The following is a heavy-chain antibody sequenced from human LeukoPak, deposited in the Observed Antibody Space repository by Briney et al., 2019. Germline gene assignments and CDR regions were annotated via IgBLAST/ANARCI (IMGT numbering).Heavy chain of an antibody. V-gene: IGHV4-59*01. D-gene: IGHD2-15*01. CDR1: GGSISSNY. CDR3: ARDAGCSGGSCYSALDY. CDR2: IYYSGST. J-gene: IGHJ4*02. Sequence: PSETLSLTCTVSGGSISSNYWSWIRQPPGKGLEWIGYIYYSGSTNYNPSLKSRVTISVDTSKNQFSLKLSSVTAADTAVYYCARDAGCSGGSCYSALDYWGQGTLVTVSS.